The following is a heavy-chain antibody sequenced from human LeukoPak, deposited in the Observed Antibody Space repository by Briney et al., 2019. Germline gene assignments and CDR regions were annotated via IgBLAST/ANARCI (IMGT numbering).Heavy chain of an antibody. D-gene: IGHD3-3*01. Sequence: SETLSLTCAVYGGSFSGYYWSWIRQPPGKGLEWIGEINHSGSTNYNPSLKSRVTISVDTSKNQFSLKLSSVTAADTAVYYCARGNAYYDFWSGYYTYYGMDVWGQGTTVTVSS. CDR3: ARGNAYYDFWSGYYTYYGMDV. CDR1: GGSFSGYY. CDR2: INHSGST. J-gene: IGHJ6*02. V-gene: IGHV4-34*01.